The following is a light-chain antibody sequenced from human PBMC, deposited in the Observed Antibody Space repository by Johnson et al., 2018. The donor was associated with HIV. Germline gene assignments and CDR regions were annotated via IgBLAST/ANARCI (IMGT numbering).Light chain of an antibody. Sequence: QSVLTQPPSVSAAPGQKVTISCSGSSSNIGNNYVSWYQQLPGTAPKLLIYDNNKRPSGIPDRFSGSKSATSATLGITGLQTGDEADYYCGTWDSGLSAHVFGTGTKVTVL. CDR2: DNN. J-gene: IGLJ1*01. CDR3: GTWDSGLSAHV. V-gene: IGLV1-51*01. CDR1: SSNIGNNY.